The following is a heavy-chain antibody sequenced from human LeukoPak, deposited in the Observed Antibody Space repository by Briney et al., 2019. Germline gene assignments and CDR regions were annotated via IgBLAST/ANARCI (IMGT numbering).Heavy chain of an antibody. J-gene: IGHJ4*02. CDR2: IYYSGST. CDR1: GGSISSGGYY. D-gene: IGHD6-13*01. V-gene: IGHV4-31*03. CDR3: AREVKGLAARYFDY. Sequence: SETLSLTCTVSGGSISSGGYYWSWIRQHPGQGLEWIGYIYYSGSTYYSPSLKSRVTISVDTSKNQFSLKLSSVTAADTAVYYCAREVKGLAARYFDYWGQGTLVTVSS.